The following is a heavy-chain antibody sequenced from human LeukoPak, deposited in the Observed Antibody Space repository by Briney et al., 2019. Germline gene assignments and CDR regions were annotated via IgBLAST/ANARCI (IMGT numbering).Heavy chain of an antibody. CDR1: GFTVTSNY. V-gene: IGHV3-66*01. D-gene: IGHD4-17*01. CDR2: IYSGGTT. Sequence: GGSLRLSCVVSGFTVTSNYMSWVRQAPGKGLEWVSVIYSGGTTNYADSMKGRFTVYRDNSKNTLCLQMNSLRAEDTAVYYCASKLTSGYWGQGTLVTVSS. J-gene: IGHJ4*02. CDR3: ASKLTSGY.